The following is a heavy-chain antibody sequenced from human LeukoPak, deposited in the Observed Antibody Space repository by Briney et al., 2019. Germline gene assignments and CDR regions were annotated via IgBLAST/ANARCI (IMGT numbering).Heavy chain of an antibody. Sequence: GGSLRLTCAASGFSVRNNYMSWVRQAPGKGLEWVSVLYSGGSTYYADSVKGRFTISRDNSKNTLYLQMNSLRAEDTAVYYCAKHSYRVDPYTDYWGQGTLVTVSS. CDR3: AKHSYRVDPYTDY. D-gene: IGHD3-3*01. CDR1: GFSVRNNY. J-gene: IGHJ4*02. CDR2: LYSGGST. V-gene: IGHV3-66*04.